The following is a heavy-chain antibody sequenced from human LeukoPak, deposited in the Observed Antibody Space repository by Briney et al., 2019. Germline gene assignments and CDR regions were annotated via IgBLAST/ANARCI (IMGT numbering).Heavy chain of an antibody. Sequence: GGSLRLSCAASGFTFSNYWMSWVRQAPGKGLEWVSYITSSSSTIYYADSVKGRFTISRDNAKNSLFLQMNSLRDEDTAVYYCARDMYYGDYEIDYWGQGTLVTVSS. V-gene: IGHV3-48*02. CDR3: ARDMYYGDYEIDY. J-gene: IGHJ4*02. CDR2: ITSSSSTI. D-gene: IGHD4-17*01. CDR1: GFTFSNYW.